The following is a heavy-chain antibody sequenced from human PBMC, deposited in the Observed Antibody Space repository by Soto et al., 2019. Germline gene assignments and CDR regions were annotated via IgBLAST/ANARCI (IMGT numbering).Heavy chain of an antibody. CDR3: ARLAGHALDY. V-gene: IGHV3-48*03. CDR1: GFIFRSFE. Sequence: EVQLVESGGGLVQPGGSLRLSCAASGFIFRSFEMDWVRQTPGKGLEWVSYISSSGSTLSYADSVKGRFTISRDNAQNSLHLQMNSLRAEDTAVYYCARLAGHALDYWGQGTLVTVSS. J-gene: IGHJ4*02. CDR2: ISSSGSTL.